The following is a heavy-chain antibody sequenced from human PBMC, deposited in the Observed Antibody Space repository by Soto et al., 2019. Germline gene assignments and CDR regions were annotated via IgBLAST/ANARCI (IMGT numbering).Heavy chain of an antibody. V-gene: IGHV3-30*18. J-gene: IGHJ4*02. CDR3: AKAGGYYYDSSGYYVYY. D-gene: IGHD3-22*01. CDR2: ISYAGSNK. Sequence: ESGGGVVQPGRSLRLSCAASGFTFSSYGMHWVRKAPGKGLEWVAVISYAGSNKYYADSVKGRFTISRDNSKNTLYLQMNSLRAEDTAVYYCAKAGGYYYDSSGYYVYYWGQGTLVTVSS. CDR1: GFTFSSYG.